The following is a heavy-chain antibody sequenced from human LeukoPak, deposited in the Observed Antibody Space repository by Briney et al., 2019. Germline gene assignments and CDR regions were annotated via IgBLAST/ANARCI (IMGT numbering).Heavy chain of an antibody. J-gene: IGHJ6*03. V-gene: IGHV4-39*07. Sequence: SETLSLTCTVSGGSISSSSYYWGRIRQPPGKGLEWIGSIYYSGSTYYNPSLKSRVTISVDTSKNQFSLKLSSVTAADTAVYYCARDRRITIFGVASYYYYMDVWGKGTTVTVSS. CDR2: IYYSGST. CDR1: GGSISSSSYY. D-gene: IGHD3-3*01. CDR3: ARDRRITIFGVASYYYYMDV.